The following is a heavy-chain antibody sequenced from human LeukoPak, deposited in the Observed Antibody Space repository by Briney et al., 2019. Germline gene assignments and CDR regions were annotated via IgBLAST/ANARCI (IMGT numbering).Heavy chain of an antibody. J-gene: IGHJ2*01. Sequence: SETLSLTCAAYGGSFSGYYWSWIRQPPGKGLEWIGEINHSGSTNYNPSLKSRVTISVDTSKNQFSLKLSSVTAADTAVYYCARTDLVVPAAMGWYFDLWGRGTLVTVSS. CDR2: INHSGST. V-gene: IGHV4-34*01. D-gene: IGHD2-2*01. CDR1: GGSFSGYY. CDR3: ARTDLVVPAAMGWYFDL.